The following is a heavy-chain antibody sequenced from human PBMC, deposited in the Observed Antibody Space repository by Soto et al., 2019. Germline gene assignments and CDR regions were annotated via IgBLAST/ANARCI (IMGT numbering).Heavy chain of an antibody. Sequence: GGSLRLSCAASGFTFSSYSINWGREAPGKGLEWVSYISSSSSTIYYADSVKGRFTISRDNAKNSLYLQMNSLRDEDTAVYYCARSHAAFKYYDFWSGYPNWFDPWGQGSMLTVSS. CDR3: ARSHAAFKYYDFWSGYPNWFDP. CDR2: ISSSSSTI. J-gene: IGHJ5*02. CDR1: GFTFSSYS. D-gene: IGHD3-3*01. V-gene: IGHV3-48*02.